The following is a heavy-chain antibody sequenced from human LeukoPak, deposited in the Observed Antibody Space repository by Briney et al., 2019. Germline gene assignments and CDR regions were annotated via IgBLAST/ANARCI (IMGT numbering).Heavy chain of an antibody. V-gene: IGHV3-23*01. J-gene: IGHJ4*02. CDR3: AKDEYQLLLFQH. CDR2: ISPSGGST. CDR1: GFPFSIYT. D-gene: IGHD2-2*01. Sequence: GGSLRLSCAASGFPFSIYTMNWVRQAPGRGLEWVSTISPSGGSTYYADSVKGRFTISRDNSKNTLYLQMNSLRAEDTAVYYCAKDEYQLLLFQHWGQGILVTVSS.